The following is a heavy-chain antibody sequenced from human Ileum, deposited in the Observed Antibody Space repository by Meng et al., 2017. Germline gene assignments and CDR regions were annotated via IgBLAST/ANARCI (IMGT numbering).Heavy chain of an antibody. CDR3: ARRHYNYREDC. CDR2: VYGDGST. CDR1: GFTVSSTF. D-gene: IGHD5-24*01. V-gene: IGHV3-53*01. J-gene: IGHJ4*02. Sequence: EGSLRLSCVVSGFTVSSTFMSWVRQAPGKGLEWVSVVYGDGSTYYADSVKGRFTISSDNSKNTVYLQMNSLRAEDTAVYYCARRHYNYREDCWGQGTQVTVSS.